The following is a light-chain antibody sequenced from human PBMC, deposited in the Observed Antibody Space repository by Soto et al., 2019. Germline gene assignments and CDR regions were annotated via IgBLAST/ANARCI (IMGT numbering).Light chain of an antibody. CDR3: QQSYSTATWT. J-gene: IGKJ1*01. Sequence: DIQMTQTPSSLSASEGDRVTITCRASQSISSYLNWYQQKPGKAPKLLIYAASSLQSGVPSRFSGSGSGTDFTLTISSLQPEDFATYYCQQSYSTATWTFGQGTKVDIK. CDR2: AAS. V-gene: IGKV1-39*01. CDR1: QSISSY.